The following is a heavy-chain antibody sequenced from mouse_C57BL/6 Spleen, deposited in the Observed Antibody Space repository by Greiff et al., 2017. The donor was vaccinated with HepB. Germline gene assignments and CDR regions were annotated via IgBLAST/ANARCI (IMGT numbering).Heavy chain of an antibody. CDR1: GFSLTSYG. V-gene: IGHV2-6*01. CDR3: ASDGDYDGFAY. CDR2: IWGVGST. J-gene: IGHJ3*01. Sequence: QVQLQQSGPGLVAPSQSLSITCTVSGFSLTSYGVDWVRQSPGKGLEWLGVIWGVGSTNYNSALKSRLSISKDNSKSQVFLKMNRLQTDDTAMYYCASDGDYDGFAYWGQGTLVTVSA. D-gene: IGHD2-4*01.